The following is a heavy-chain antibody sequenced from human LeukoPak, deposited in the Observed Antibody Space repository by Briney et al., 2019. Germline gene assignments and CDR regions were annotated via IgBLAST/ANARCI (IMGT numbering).Heavy chain of an antibody. CDR1: GYSFTSYW. V-gene: IGHV5-51*01. CDR2: IYPGDSDT. J-gene: IGHJ4*02. CDR3: ARQSGYCGGDCCFFDY. D-gene: IGHD2-21*01. Sequence: GESLKISCKGSGYSFTSYWIGWVRQMPGKGLEWMGIIYPGDSDTRCSPSFQGQVTISADKSISTAYLQWSSLKASDTAMYYCARQSGYCGGDCCFFDYWGQRTLVTVSS.